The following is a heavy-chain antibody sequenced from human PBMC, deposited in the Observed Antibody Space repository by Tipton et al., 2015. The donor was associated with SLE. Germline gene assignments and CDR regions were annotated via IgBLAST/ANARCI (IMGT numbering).Heavy chain of an antibody. CDR3: VRGWDSSDCYQYYYYYMDV. J-gene: IGHJ6*03. CDR1: GFTFSKHW. Sequence: GSLRLSCEASGFTFSKHWMHRVRQAPGEGLVWVSRIHSDGSTTNYADSVRGRFTVPRDNAKRTLYLQLNSLRSEDTAAYYWVRGWDSSDCYQYYYYYMDVWGRGTTVIVSS. CDR2: IHSDGSTT. V-gene: IGHV3-74*01. D-gene: IGHD3-22*01.